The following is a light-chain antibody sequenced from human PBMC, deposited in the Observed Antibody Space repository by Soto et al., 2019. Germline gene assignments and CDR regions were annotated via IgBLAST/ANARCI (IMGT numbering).Light chain of an antibody. V-gene: IGKV3-15*01. CDR2: DAS. J-gene: IGKJ4*01. CDR3: QHYTNWPLT. Sequence: EIVMTQSPVTLSLSPGDTATLSCRASHDVTRRLAWYQGKHGQAPRLLIYDASTRATGLPARFSGTGSGTEFTLTISSLQSEDFAVYYCQHYTNWPLTFGGGTKVEI. CDR1: HDVTRR.